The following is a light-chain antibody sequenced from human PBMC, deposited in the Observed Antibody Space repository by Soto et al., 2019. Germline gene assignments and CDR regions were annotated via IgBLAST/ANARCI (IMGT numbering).Light chain of an antibody. Sequence: EIVMTQSPATLSVSPGERATLSRRASQSVSSNLAWYQQKPGQAPRLLIYGASTRATGIPARFSGSGSGTEFTLTISSLQSEDFAVYHCQQYNNWPRTFGQGTKVEIK. CDR3: QQYNNWPRT. CDR1: QSVSSN. J-gene: IGKJ1*01. V-gene: IGKV3-15*01. CDR2: GAS.